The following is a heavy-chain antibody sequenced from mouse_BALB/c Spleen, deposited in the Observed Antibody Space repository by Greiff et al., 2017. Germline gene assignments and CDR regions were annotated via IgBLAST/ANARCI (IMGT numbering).Heavy chain of an antibody. V-gene: IGHV14-3*02. CDR1: GFNIKDTY. J-gene: IGHJ2*01. CDR2: IDPANGNT. CDR3: ARYHYFDY. Sequence: EVKLVESGAELVKPGASVKLSCTASGFNIKDTYMHWVKQRPEQGLEWIGRIDPANGNTKYDPKFQGKATITADTSSNTAYLQLSSLTSEDTAVYYCARYHYFDYWGQGTTLTVSS.